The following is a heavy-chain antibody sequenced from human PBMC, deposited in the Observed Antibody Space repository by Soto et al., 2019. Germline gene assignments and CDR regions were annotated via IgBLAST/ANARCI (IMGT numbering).Heavy chain of an antibody. CDR2: IYWDDDK. D-gene: IGHD1-1*01. CDR3: AHSIMEPSPRPWYYYYLDV. CDR1: GFSLSTSGVG. V-gene: IGHV2-5*02. Sequence: SGPTLVNPTQTLTLTCTFSGFSLSTSGVGVGWIRQPPGKALEWLALIYWDDDKRYSPSLKSRLTITKDTSKNQVVLTMTNMDPVDTATYYCAHSIMEPSPRPWYYYYLDVWGKGTTVTVSS. J-gene: IGHJ6*03.